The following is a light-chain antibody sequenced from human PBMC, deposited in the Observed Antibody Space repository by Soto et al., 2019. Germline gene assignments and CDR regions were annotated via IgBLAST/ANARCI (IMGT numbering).Light chain of an antibody. CDR1: QSVSSSY. V-gene: IGKV3-20*01. J-gene: IGKJ1*01. Sequence: EIVLTQSPATLSLSPGERATLSCRASQSVSSSYLAWYQQKPGQAPRLLIYGASSRATGIPDRFSGSGSGTTFTPPTSSLVDADYVVYYCQQYGSTPLWTFGQGTKVDIK. CDR3: QQYGSTPLWT. CDR2: GAS.